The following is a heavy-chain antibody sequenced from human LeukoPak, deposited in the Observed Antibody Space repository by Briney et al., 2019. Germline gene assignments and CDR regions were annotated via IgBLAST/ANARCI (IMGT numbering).Heavy chain of an antibody. CDR2: IKQDGSER. CDR3: AREFHCSGGTCYIDYYYYAMDV. CDR1: GFTFSSYW. V-gene: IGHV3-7*03. D-gene: IGHD2-15*01. J-gene: IGHJ6*04. Sequence: GGSLRLSCAASGFTFSSYWMSWVRQAPGKGLEWVANIKQDGSERYYVDSVKGRFTISRDNAKNSVYLQMNSLRVEDTAVYYCAREFHCSGGTCYIDYYYYAMDVWGKGITVTVSS.